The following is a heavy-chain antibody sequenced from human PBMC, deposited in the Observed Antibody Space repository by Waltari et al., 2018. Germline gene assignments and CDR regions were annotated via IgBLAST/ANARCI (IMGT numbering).Heavy chain of an antibody. D-gene: IGHD6-13*01. V-gene: IGHV3-23*01. CDR3: AKDLRGPEAGTWYFDL. CDR1: GLPFSSVT. CDR2: VTADSGNT. Sequence: EVKLLESGGGLVQPGGSLRLSCAASGLPFSSVTMCWVRQAPGKGLEWVSAVTADSGNTYYADSVKGRFTISRDNSKNTLYLQMNSLRAEDTAIYYCAKDLRGPEAGTWYFDLWGRGTLVTVSS. J-gene: IGHJ2*01.